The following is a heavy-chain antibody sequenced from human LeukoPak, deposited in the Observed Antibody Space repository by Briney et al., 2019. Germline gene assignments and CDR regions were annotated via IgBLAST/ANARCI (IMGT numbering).Heavy chain of an antibody. CDR1: GFTFSSYG. CDR2: IRYDGSNK. D-gene: IGHD2-2*01. V-gene: IGHV3-30*02. J-gene: IGHJ4*02. Sequence: GGSLRLSCAASGFTFSSYGMHWVRQAPGKGLEWLAFIRYDGSNKYYADSVKGRFTISRDNSKNTLYLQMNSLRAEDTAVYYCARTHRIVVVPAEHNWGQGTLVTVSS. CDR3: ARTHRIVVVPAEHN.